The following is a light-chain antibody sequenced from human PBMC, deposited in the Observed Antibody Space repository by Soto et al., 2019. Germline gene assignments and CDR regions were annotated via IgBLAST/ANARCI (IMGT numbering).Light chain of an antibody. V-gene: IGKV3-20*01. Sequence: EIVLTQSPGTLSLSPGERATLSCRASQSVSSSYLAWYQQKPGQAPRLLIYGASSRATGIPGRFSGSGSGTDFTLTISRLEPEDFATYYCQQYNTYSPERTFGQGTKVEIK. CDR1: QSVSSSY. CDR3: QQYNTYSPERT. CDR2: GAS. J-gene: IGKJ1*01.